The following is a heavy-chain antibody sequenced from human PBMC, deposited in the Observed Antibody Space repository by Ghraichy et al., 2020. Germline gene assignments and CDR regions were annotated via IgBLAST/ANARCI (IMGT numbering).Heavy chain of an antibody. CDR3: ARQDGYRGYDY. CDR2: ISHSGST. CDR1: GGSISSYY. J-gene: IGHJ4*02. V-gene: IGHV4-59*08. D-gene: IGHD5-12*01. Sequence: SETLSLTCTVSGGSISSYYWTWIRQAPGKGLEWIGYISHSGSTNYNPSLKSRVTISIDTYKNQFSLRLTSVTAADTAVYFCARQDGYRGYDYWCQGTLGTVSS.